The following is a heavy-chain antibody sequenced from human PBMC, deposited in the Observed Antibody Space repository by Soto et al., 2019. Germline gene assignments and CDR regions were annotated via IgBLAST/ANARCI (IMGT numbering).Heavy chain of an antibody. V-gene: IGHV4-39*01. CDR2: IYYSGST. CDR1: GGSISSSSYY. CDR3: ARHPPRDYSSSWYFRGGIFDY. Sequence: SETLSLTCTVSGGSISSSSYYWGWIRQPPGKGLEWIGSIYYSGSTYYNPSLKSRVTISVDTSKNQFSLKLSSVTAADTAVYYCARHPPRDYSSSWYFRGGIFDYWGRGTLVTVSS. J-gene: IGHJ4*02. D-gene: IGHD6-13*01.